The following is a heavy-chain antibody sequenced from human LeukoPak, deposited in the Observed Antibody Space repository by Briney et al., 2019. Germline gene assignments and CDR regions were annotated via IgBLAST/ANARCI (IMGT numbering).Heavy chain of an antibody. J-gene: IGHJ4*02. CDR3: MVMTAIFEH. V-gene: IGHV5-51*01. CDR1: GSSCSNNW. D-gene: IGHD2-21*02. CDR2: LYPGDSDT. Sequence: GAPLKFSCKASGSSCSNNWIAWARQLPGKGLAGMGILYPGDSDTTYSPSFQCPVTISADKSVSTAYLQWSSLEASDTAMYYSMVMTAIFEHWGEGTLVSVPS.